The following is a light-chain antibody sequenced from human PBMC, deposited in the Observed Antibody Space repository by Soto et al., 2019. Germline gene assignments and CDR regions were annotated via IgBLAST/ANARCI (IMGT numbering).Light chain of an antibody. Sequence: EIVLTQSPGTLSLFPGEGAALSCRTSQSISSSYLAWYQQKPGQAPRLLIYAASSRATGIPDRFSGSGSGTDFTLTISRMEPEDFAVYYCQLYGGSHMFSFGQGTKLEIK. CDR3: QLYGGSHMFS. J-gene: IGKJ2*01. V-gene: IGKV3-20*01. CDR2: AAS. CDR1: QSISSSY.